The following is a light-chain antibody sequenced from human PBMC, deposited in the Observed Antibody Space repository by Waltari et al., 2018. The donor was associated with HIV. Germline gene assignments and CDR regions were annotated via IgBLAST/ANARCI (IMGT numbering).Light chain of an antibody. V-gene: IGLV1-44*01. CDR3: ASWEDSLHGPV. Sequence: QSVLTQPPSASGTPGQRVTISCSGSSSNIGNNLVDWYQQFPGTAPKLLIYSNNQRPSGVPVRISGSKSGTSASLAIGGLQSDDEADYYCASWEDSLHGPVFGGGTKLTVL. CDR2: SNN. CDR1: SSNIGNNL. J-gene: IGLJ2*01.